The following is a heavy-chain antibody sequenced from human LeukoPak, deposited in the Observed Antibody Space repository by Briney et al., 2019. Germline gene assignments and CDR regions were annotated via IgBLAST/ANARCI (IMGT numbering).Heavy chain of an antibody. J-gene: IGHJ4*02. Sequence: PGGSLRLSCAASGFTFSSYSMNWVRQAPGKGLEWVSAISGSGGSTYYADSVKGRFTISRDNSKNTLYLQMNSLRAEDTAVYYCAKDSEYDYVWGSHFDYWGQGTLVTDSS. D-gene: IGHD3-16*01. V-gene: IGHV3-23*01. CDR1: GFTFSSYS. CDR2: ISGSGGST. CDR3: AKDSEYDYVWGSHFDY.